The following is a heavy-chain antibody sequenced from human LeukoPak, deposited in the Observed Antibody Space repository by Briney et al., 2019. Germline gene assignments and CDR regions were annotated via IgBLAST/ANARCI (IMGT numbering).Heavy chain of an antibody. D-gene: IGHD3-3*01. Sequence: PGGSLRLSCAASGFTFSSYEMNWVRQAPGKGLEWVSYISSSGSTIYYADSAKGRFTISRDNAKNSLYLQMNSLRAEDTAVYYCARDRYDFWSGYSLNWFDPWGQGTLVTVSS. V-gene: IGHV3-48*03. CDR3: ARDRYDFWSGYSLNWFDP. CDR1: GFTFSSYE. CDR2: ISSSGSTI. J-gene: IGHJ5*02.